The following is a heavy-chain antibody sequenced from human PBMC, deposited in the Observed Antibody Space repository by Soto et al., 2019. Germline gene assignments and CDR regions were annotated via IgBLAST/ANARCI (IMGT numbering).Heavy chain of an antibody. J-gene: IGHJ6*03. D-gene: IGHD6-13*01. V-gene: IGHV3-21*01. CDR2: ISSSSSYI. CDR1: GFTFSSYS. Sequence: EVQLVESGGGLVKPGGSLRLSCAASGFTFSSYSMNWVRQAPGKGLEWVSSISSSSSYIYYADSVKGRFTISRDNAKNSLYLQMISLRAEDTAVYYGARDYHHASAGMGYYYYMDVWGKGTTVSVSS. CDR3: ARDYHHASAGMGYYYYMDV.